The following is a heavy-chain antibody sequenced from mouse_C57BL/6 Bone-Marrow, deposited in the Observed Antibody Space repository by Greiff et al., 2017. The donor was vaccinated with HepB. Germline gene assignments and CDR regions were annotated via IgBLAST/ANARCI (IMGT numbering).Heavy chain of an antibody. CDR3: ARKGETAQAPFAY. D-gene: IGHD3-2*02. V-gene: IGHV1-82*01. CDR1: GYAFSSSW. Sequence: QVQLQQSGPELVKPGASVKISCKASGYAFSSSWMNWVKQRPGKGLEWIGRIYPGDGDTNYNGKFKGKATMSADKASSTAYMQLSSLPSEDSAVYFWARKGETAQAPFAYWGQGTLVTVSA. J-gene: IGHJ3*01. CDR2: IYPGDGDT.